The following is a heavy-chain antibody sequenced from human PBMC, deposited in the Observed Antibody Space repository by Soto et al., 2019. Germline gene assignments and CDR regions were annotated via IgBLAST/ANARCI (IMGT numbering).Heavy chain of an antibody. J-gene: IGHJ3*01. CDR2: ISGRSGNT. CDR3: AKDRGSGDYGVNVVDF. D-gene: IGHD4-17*01. V-gene: IGHV3-23*01. CDR1: GFTFSSFA. Sequence: EVQLLESGGGLVQPGGSLRLSCAASGFTFSSFAMSWVRQAPGKGLEWVSTISGRSGNTYYADSVKGRFTISRDNSNNTLNLQMSSLRGEDTAVYYCAKDRGSGDYGVNVVDFWGHGTMVTVSS.